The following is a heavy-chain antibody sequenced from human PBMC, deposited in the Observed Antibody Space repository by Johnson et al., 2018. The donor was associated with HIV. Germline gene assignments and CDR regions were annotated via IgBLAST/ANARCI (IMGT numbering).Heavy chain of an antibody. J-gene: IGHJ3*02. CDR1: GFTISTKY. Sequence: VQLVESGGGLVQPGGSLRLSCAASGFTISTKYFNWVRQAPGKGLEWVSGISWNSGSIGYADSVKGRFTISRDNAKNSLYLQMNSLRAEDTALYYCAKDSGRGVTDAFDIWGQGTMVTVSS. V-gene: IGHV3-9*01. D-gene: IGHD3-10*01. CDR3: AKDSGRGVTDAFDI. CDR2: ISWNSGSI.